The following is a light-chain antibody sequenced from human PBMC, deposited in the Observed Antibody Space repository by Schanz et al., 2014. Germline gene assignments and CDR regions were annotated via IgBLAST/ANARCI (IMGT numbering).Light chain of an antibody. CDR1: QGISDW. Sequence: DIQMTQSPSSMSASVGDRVTITCRASQGISDWLAWYQQKQGKAPKLLIYAASTLQSGVPSRFSSSASRTEFTLTISSLQPDDLATYYCQQYNYYWVFGQGTKVEIK. J-gene: IGKJ1*01. CDR3: QQYNYYWV. CDR2: AAS. V-gene: IGKV1-12*01.